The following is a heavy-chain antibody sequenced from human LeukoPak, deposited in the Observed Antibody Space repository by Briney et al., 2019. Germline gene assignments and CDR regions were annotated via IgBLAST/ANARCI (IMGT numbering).Heavy chain of an antibody. CDR3: ARGSYDSSGYPSEY. CDR1: GYTFTSYD. Sequence: GASVKVSCKASGYTFTSYDINWVRQATGQGLELRGWMNPNSGNTGYAQKFQGRVTMTRNTSISTAYMELSSLRSEGTAVYYCARGSYDSSGYPSEYWGQGTLVTVSS. D-gene: IGHD3-22*01. CDR2: MNPNSGNT. J-gene: IGHJ4*02. V-gene: IGHV1-8*01.